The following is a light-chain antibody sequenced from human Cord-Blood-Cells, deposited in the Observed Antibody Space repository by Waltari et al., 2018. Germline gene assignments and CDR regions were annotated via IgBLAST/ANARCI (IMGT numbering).Light chain of an antibody. CDR3: QQYNSYSGT. J-gene: IGKJ2*01. CDR1: QSISSW. Sequence: DIQMTQSPSTLSASAGDRVTITCRASQSISSWLAWYQQKQGKAPKLLIYDSSSLESGVPSRFSGSGSVTEFTLTISSLQPDDFATYYCQQYNSYSGTFGQGTKLEIK. CDR2: DSS. V-gene: IGKV1-5*01.